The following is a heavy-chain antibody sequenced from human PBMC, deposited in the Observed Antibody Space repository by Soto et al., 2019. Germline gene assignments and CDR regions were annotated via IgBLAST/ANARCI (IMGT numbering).Heavy chain of an antibody. J-gene: IGHJ6*02. V-gene: IGHV4-34*02. CDR2: INPSGGT. Sequence: QVQLQQWGAGLLKPSETLSLTCAVYGGSFSGYYWTWIRQAPGKGLEWIGEINPSGGTNYTSSLKSRVTISVDTSNNQFSLILYFVTAADTADYYCARDRQYYHFWGGYENEGPYGMDVWGQGTTVTVSS. D-gene: IGHD3-3*02. CDR3: ARDRQYYHFWGGYENEGPYGMDV. CDR1: GGSFSGYY.